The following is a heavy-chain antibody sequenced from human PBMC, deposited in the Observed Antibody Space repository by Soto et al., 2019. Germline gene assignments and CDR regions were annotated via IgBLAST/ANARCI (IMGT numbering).Heavy chain of an antibody. Sequence: EVQLVESGGGLVKPGGSLRLSCAASGFTFSSYSMNWVRQAPGKGLEWVSSISSSSSYIYYADSVKGRFTISRDNAKNSLYLQINSLRAEDTAVYYCARERRGKQWLVNYYYYGMDVWGQGTTVTVSS. CDR1: GFTFSSYS. V-gene: IGHV3-21*01. D-gene: IGHD6-19*01. CDR3: ARERRGKQWLVNYYYYGMDV. J-gene: IGHJ6*02. CDR2: ISSSSSYI.